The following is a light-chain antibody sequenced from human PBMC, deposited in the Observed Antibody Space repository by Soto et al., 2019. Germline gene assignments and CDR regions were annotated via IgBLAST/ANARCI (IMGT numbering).Light chain of an antibody. CDR2: DAS. CDR3: QQYDNLPLT. Sequence: DIQLTQSPPSQSASVGDRVTITCQASQDINNYLNWYLQKPGKAPKLLIYDASTLETGVPSRFSGSGSGTDFTFTISSLQPEDFATYYCQQYDNLPLTFGGGTKVEIK. CDR1: QDINNY. V-gene: IGKV1-33*01. J-gene: IGKJ4*01.